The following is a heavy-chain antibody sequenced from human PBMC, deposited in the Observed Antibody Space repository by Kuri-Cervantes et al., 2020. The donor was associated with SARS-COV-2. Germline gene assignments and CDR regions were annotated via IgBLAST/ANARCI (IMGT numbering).Heavy chain of an antibody. V-gene: IGHV3-30-3*01. CDR3: ARDKRNHWSIASATDP. J-gene: IGHJ5*02. CDR2: ISYDGSNK. CDR1: GFTLSSYA. Sequence: GGSLRLSCAASGFTLSSYAMHWVRQAPGKGLEWVAVISYDGSNKYYADSVKGRFTISRDNSKNTLYLQMNSLRAEDTAVYYCARDKRNHWSIASATDPWGQGTLVTVSS. D-gene: IGHD6-6*01.